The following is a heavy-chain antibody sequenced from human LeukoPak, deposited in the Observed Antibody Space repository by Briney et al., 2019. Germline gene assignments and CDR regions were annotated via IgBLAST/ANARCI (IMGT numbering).Heavy chain of an antibody. D-gene: IGHD2-2*01. J-gene: IGHJ6*02. Sequence: AASVKVSCKASGGTFSSYAISWVRQAPGQGLEWMGGIIPIFGTANYAQKFQGRVTITADESTSTAYMELSSLRSEDTAVYYCAREYCSSTSFSKGCYYYYGMDVWGQGTTVTVSS. V-gene: IGHV1-69*13. CDR3: AREYCSSTSFSKGCYYYYGMDV. CDR2: IIPIFGTA. CDR1: GGTFSSYA.